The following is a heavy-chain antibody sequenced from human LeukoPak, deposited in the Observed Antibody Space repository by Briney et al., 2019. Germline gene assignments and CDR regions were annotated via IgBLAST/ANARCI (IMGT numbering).Heavy chain of an antibody. Sequence: ASVKVSCKAPGGTFSSYAISWVRQAPGQGLEWMGGIIPIFGTANYAQKFQGRVTITADESTSTAYMELSSLRSEDTAVYYCARPGTYYYDSSGYYEGAFDIWGQGTMVTVSS. CDR1: GGTFSSYA. J-gene: IGHJ3*02. D-gene: IGHD3-22*01. CDR3: ARPGTYYYDSSGYYEGAFDI. CDR2: IIPIFGTA. V-gene: IGHV1-69*13.